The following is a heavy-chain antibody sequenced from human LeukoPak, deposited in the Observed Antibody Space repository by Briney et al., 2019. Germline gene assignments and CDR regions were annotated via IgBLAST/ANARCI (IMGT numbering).Heavy chain of an antibody. V-gene: IGHV4-34*01. D-gene: IGHD2-2*01. J-gene: IGHJ4*02. Sequence: SETLSLTCAVYGGSFSGYYWSWIRQPPGKGLEWIGEINHSGSTNYNPSLKSRVTISVDTSKNQFSLKLSSVTAADTAVYYCARQGRLPAAIRYWGQGTLVTVSS. CDR3: ARQGRLPAAIRY. CDR1: GGSFSGYY. CDR2: INHSGST.